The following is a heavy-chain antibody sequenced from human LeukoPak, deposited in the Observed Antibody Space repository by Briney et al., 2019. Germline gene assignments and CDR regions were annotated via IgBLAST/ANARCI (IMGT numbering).Heavy chain of an antibody. CDR3: ARDGMITFGGVIVLDY. J-gene: IGHJ4*02. D-gene: IGHD3-16*02. V-gene: IGHV3-7*04. CDR2: IKQDGGDK. Sequence: GGSLRLSCGASGFTFSDYWMSWVRQAPGKGLEWAANIKQDGGDKYYVDSVKGRFTISRDNARNSLYLEMNSLRAEETAVYYCARDGMITFGGVIVLDYWGQGTLVNVSS. CDR1: GFTFSDYW.